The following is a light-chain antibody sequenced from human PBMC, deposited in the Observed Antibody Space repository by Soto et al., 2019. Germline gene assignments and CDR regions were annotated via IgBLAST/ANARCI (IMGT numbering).Light chain of an antibody. CDR1: QSISRY. CDR2: DAS. CDR3: QQRGTWPQVT. J-gene: IGKJ4*01. Sequence: EIVLTPSPATLSLSPGETATLSCRASQSISRYLAWYQQQQGQAPSLLIYDASNRATGIPARFRGGGSETDFTRIISSLAPEDFAIAYCQQRGTWPQVTFGGGTKVEIK. V-gene: IGKV3-11*01.